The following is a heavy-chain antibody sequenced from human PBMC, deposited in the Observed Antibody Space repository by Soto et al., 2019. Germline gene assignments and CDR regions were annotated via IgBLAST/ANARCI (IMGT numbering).Heavy chain of an antibody. D-gene: IGHD2-15*01. J-gene: IGHJ4*02. CDR2: INSDGSST. CDR1: GFTFSSYW. CDR3: LRTSLVVAAATREDY. Sequence: GGSLRLSCAASGFTFSSYWMHWVRQAPGKGLVWVSRINSDGSSTSYADSVKGRFTISRDNAKNTLYLQMNSLRAEDTAVYYCLRTSLVVAAATREDYCAQGTLVPVSS. V-gene: IGHV3-74*01.